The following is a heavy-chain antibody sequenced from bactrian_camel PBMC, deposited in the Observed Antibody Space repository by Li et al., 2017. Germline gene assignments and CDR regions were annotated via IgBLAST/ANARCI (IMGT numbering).Heavy chain of an antibody. V-gene: IGHV3S54*01. D-gene: IGHD3*01. CDR1: GYMDSAST. CDR3: AVDGWYHCSRRYTPRDVSASNH. J-gene: IGHJ4*01. CDR2: IYIEYSTT. Sequence: VQLVESGGGSVQAGGSLRLSCAASGYMDSASTCMAWFRQAPGKERERVAAIYIEYSTTYYADSVKGRFTISQDNTKNTLYLQMYSLRPEDSATYYCAVDGWYHCSRRYTPRDVSASNHWGRGTQVTVS.